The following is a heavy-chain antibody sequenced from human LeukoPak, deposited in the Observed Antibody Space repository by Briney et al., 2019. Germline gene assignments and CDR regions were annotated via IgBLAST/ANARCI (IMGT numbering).Heavy chain of an antibody. Sequence: GGSLRLSCAASGFTFSNSAMSWVRQAPGKGLEWVSTLSGSGIATYYADSVKGRFTISRDNSKNTLYLQMNSLRAEDTAVYYCAKGIYSSGWSYFGYWGHGTLVTVSS. J-gene: IGHJ4*01. CDR3: AKGIYSSGWSYFGY. CDR1: GFTFSNSA. V-gene: IGHV3-23*01. D-gene: IGHD6-19*01. CDR2: LSGSGIAT.